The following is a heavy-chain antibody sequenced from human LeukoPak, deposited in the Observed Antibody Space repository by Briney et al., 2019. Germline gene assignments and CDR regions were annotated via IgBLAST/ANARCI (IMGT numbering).Heavy chain of an antibody. V-gene: IGHV3-7*01. CDR1: GFTFSSYW. CDR2: IKQDGSEK. J-gene: IGHJ5*02. Sequence: GGSLRLSCAASGFTFSSYWMSWVRQAPGKGLGWVANIKQDGSEKYYVDSVKGRFTISRDNAKNSLYLQMNSLRAKDTALYYCARDYYDSSGSSWFDPWGQGTLVTVSS. CDR3: ARDYYDSSGSSWFDP. D-gene: IGHD3-22*01.